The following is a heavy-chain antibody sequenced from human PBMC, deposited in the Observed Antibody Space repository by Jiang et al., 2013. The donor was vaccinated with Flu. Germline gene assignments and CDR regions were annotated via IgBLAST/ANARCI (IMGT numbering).Heavy chain of an antibody. J-gene: IGHJ5*02. V-gene: IGHV3-53*01. Sequence: TISRDNSKNTLYLQMNSLRAEDTAVYYCARSFGGLPAWFDPWGQGTLVTVSS. D-gene: IGHD3-16*01. CDR3: ARSFGGLPAWFDP.